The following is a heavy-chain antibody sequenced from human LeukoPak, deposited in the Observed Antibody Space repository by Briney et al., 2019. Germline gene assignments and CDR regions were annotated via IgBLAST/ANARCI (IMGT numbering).Heavy chain of an antibody. J-gene: IGHJ5*02. CDR2: INTDGSST. D-gene: IGHD3-10*01. CDR3: AGGPFGEGAT. CDR1: GFTFSSYW. V-gene: IGHV3-74*01. Sequence: GGSLRLSCAASGFTFSSYWLHWVRQAPGKGLVWVSRINTDGSSTSYADSVKGRFTISRDNAKNTLYLQMNSLRAEDTAVYYCAGGPFGEGATWGQGTLVTVSS.